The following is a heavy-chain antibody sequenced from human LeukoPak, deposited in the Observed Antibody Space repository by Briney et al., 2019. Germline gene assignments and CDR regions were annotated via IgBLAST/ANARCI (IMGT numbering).Heavy chain of an antibody. CDR3: ARGPPGDDYVWGSPPEFDY. D-gene: IGHD3-16*01. J-gene: IGHJ4*02. Sequence: ASVKVSCKASGYTFTSYGISWVRQAPGQGLEWMGWISAYNGNTNYAQKLQGRVTMTTDTSTSTAYMELRSLRSDDTAVYYCARGPPGDDYVWGSPPEFDYWGQGTLVTVSS. CDR2: ISAYNGNT. CDR1: GYTFTSYG. V-gene: IGHV1-18*01.